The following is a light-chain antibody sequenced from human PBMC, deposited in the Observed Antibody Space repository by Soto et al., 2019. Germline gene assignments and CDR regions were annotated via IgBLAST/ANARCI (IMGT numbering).Light chain of an antibody. CDR1: IIGSKS. CDR2: YDS. V-gene: IGLV3-21*04. CDR3: QVWDSSSDPVI. Sequence: SYELTQPTSVSVAPGKTARVTCGGNIIGSKSVHWYQQKPGQAPVLVIYYDSDRPSGIPERFSGSNSGNTATLTISRVEAGDEADYYCQVWDSSSDPVIFGGGTKLTVL. J-gene: IGLJ2*01.